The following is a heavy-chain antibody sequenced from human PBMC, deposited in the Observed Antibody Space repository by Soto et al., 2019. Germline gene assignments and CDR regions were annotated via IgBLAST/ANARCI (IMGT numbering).Heavy chain of an antibody. CDR2: IWYDGSNK. D-gene: IGHD2-2*01. CDR3: ARGGVGYCSSTSCYLFDY. J-gene: IGHJ4*02. V-gene: IGHV3-33*01. Sequence: PGGSLRLSCAASGFTFSSYGMHWVRQAPGKGLEWVAVIWYDGSNKYYADSVKGRFTISRDNSKNTLYLQMNSLRAEDTAVYYCARGGVGYCSSTSCYLFDYWGQGTLVTVSS. CDR1: GFTFSSYG.